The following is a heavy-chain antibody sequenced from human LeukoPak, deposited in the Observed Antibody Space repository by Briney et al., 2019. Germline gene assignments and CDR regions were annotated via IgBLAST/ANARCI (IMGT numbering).Heavy chain of an antibody. CDR1: GLTFSSYW. V-gene: IGHV3-74*01. D-gene: IGHD3-22*01. Sequence: GGSLRLSCAASGLTFSSYWMHWVRQAPGKGLVWVSRINSDGSSTSYADSVKGRFTISRDNAKNTLYLQMNSLRAEDTAVYCCARAADSSGYYDYWGQGTLVTVSS. CDR2: INSDGSST. CDR3: ARAADSSGYYDY. J-gene: IGHJ4*02.